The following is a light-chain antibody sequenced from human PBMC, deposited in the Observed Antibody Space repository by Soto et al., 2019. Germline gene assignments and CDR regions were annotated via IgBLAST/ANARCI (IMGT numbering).Light chain of an antibody. V-gene: IGLV2-23*02. Sequence: QSVLTQPASVSGSPGQSITISCTGTSSDVGSYSLVSWYQQHPGKAPKLMIYEVSKRPSGVSNRFSGSKSGNTASLTISGLQAEDESDYYCCSYAGSITLYVFGSGTKVTVL. CDR3: CSYAGSITLYV. CDR2: EVS. J-gene: IGLJ1*01. CDR1: SSDVGSYSL.